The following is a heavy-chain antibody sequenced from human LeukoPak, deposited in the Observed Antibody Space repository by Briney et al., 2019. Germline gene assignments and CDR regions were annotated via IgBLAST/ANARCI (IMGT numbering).Heavy chain of an antibody. D-gene: IGHD3-10*01. Sequence: GGSLRLSCAASRFIFGSYWMSWVRQAPGKGLEWVAKIKQDGRGKYCVDSVKGRFTISRDNAKNSLYLQMNSLRAEDTAVYYCARGYMVWGVIIPFWGQGTLVTVSS. V-gene: IGHV3-7*01. CDR1: RFIFGSYW. J-gene: IGHJ4*02. CDR2: IKQDGRGK. CDR3: ARGYMVWGVIIPF.